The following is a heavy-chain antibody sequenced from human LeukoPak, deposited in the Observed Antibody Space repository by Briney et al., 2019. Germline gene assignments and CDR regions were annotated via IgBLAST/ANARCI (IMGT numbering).Heavy chain of an antibody. CDR2: LSGSGGST. J-gene: IGHJ4*02. Sequence: GGSLRLSCATSGFTFSSYAISWVRQAPGKWLEWVSGLSGSGGSTYYADSVKGRFTISRDNSKNTLYLQMNSLRAEDTAVYYCAKARLVLGGYDYWGQGVLVTVSS. D-gene: IGHD6-19*01. CDR3: AKARLVLGGYDY. V-gene: IGHV3-23*01. CDR1: GFTFSSYA.